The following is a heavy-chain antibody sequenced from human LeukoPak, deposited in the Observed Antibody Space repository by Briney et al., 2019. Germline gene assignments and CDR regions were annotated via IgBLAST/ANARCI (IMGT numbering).Heavy chain of an antibody. CDR2: ISSSSSYI. J-gene: IGHJ4*02. CDR3: AIRPIVGATAPLDV. V-gene: IGHV3-21*01. CDR1: GFTFSSYS. Sequence: GGSLRLSCAASGFTFSSYSMNWVRQAPGKGLEWVSSISSSSSYIYYADSVKGRFTISRDNAKNSLYLQMNSLRAEDTAVYYCAIRPIVGATAPLDVWGQGTLVTVSS. D-gene: IGHD1-26*01.